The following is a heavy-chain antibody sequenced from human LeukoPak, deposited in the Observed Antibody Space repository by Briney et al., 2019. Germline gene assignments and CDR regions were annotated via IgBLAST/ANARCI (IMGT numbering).Heavy chain of an antibody. Sequence: PSETLSLTCTVSGYSISSSYYWGWIRQPPGKGLEWIGSIYYSGSTYYNPSLKSRVTISVDTSKNQFSLKLSSVTAADTAVYYCARYDSSVDAFDIWGQGTMVTVSS. V-gene: IGHV4-38-2*02. CDR1: GYSISSSYY. D-gene: IGHD3-22*01. CDR3: ARYDSSVDAFDI. CDR2: IYYSGST. J-gene: IGHJ3*02.